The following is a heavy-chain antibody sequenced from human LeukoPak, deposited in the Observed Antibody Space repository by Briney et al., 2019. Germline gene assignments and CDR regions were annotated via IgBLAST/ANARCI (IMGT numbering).Heavy chain of an antibody. CDR1: GFTFSSYA. D-gene: IGHD6-25*01. J-gene: IGHJ4*02. CDR2: ISYDGSNK. CDR3: ARDAALDY. Sequence: PGRSLRFSCAASGFTFSSYAMHWVRQAPGKGLEWVAVISYDGSNKYYADSVKGRFTISRDNSKNTLYLQMNSLRAEDTAVYYCARDAALDYWGQGTLVTVSS. V-gene: IGHV3-30-3*01.